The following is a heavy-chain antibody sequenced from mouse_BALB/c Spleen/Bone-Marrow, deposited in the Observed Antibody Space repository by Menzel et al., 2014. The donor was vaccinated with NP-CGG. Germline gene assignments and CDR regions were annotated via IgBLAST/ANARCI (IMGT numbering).Heavy chain of an antibody. J-gene: IGHJ2*01. Sequence: EVKLEESGGGLVQPGGSRKLSCAASGFTFSSFGMHWVRQAPEKGLEWVAYISSGSSTIFYADTVEGRFTISRDNPKNTLFLQMTSLRSEDTAIYYCTRGGNWEDFDYWGQGTTLTVSS. CDR1: GFTFSSFG. CDR2: ISSGSSTI. CDR3: TRGGNWEDFDY. D-gene: IGHD4-1*01. V-gene: IGHV5-17*02.